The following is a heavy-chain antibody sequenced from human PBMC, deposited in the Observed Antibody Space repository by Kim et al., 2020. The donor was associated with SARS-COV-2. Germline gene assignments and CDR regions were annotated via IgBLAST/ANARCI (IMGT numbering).Heavy chain of an antibody. D-gene: IGHD2-21*01. CDR2: INQDGSDK. CDR1: GFTFSNYW. Sequence: GGSLRLSCAASGFTFSNYWMGWVRQAPGKGLEWVALINQDGSDKYYVDSVKGRFTISRDNAKNSLFLQVDSLRADDTALYYCARRETNSSDYWGQGTLVTVSS. CDR3: ARRETNSSDY. J-gene: IGHJ4*02. V-gene: IGHV3-7*01.